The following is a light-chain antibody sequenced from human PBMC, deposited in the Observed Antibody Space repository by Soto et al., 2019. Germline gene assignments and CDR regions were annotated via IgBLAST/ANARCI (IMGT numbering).Light chain of an antibody. V-gene: IGKV3-20*01. Sequence: EIVMTQSPATLSVSPGERATLSCRASQSVNSNLAWYQQKPGQAPRLLIYGASSRATGIPDRFSGSGSGTDFTLTISRLEPEDFAVYYCQQYGSSPVAFGQGTKVDI. CDR2: GAS. CDR1: QSVNSN. J-gene: IGKJ1*01. CDR3: QQYGSSPVA.